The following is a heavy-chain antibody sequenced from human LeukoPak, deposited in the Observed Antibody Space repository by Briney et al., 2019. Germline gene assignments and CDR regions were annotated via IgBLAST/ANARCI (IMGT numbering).Heavy chain of an antibody. V-gene: IGHV3-30*04. CDR1: GFTFGSYA. D-gene: IGHD3-22*01. Sequence: GGSLRLSCAASGFTFGSYAVHWVRQAPGKELEWVAFTSSDADKKYYADSVKGRFTISRDNSKNTLYLQMNSLRGDDTAVYYCARDFEATSYYDSSGYYDYWGQGTLVTVSS. CDR3: ARDFEATSYYDSSGYYDY. CDR2: TSSDADKK. J-gene: IGHJ4*02.